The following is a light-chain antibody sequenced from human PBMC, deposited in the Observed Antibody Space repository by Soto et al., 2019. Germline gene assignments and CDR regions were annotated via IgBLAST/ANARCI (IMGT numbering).Light chain of an antibody. CDR3: QKYNSAPWT. CDR1: QGISTD. V-gene: IGKV1-27*01. J-gene: IGKJ1*01. CDR2: AAS. Sequence: DIQMTQSPSSLSTSVGDRVTITCRARQGISTDLAWYQQKPGKVPKLLIYAASTLQSGVPSRFSGSGSGTDFTLTISSLQPEDVATYYCQKYNSAPWTFGQGTKVEIK.